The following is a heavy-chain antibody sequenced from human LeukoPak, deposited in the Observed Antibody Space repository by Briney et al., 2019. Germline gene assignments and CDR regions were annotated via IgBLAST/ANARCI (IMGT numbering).Heavy chain of an antibody. CDR2: IIPIFGTA. Sequence: VASVKVSCKASGGTFSSYAISWVRQAPGQGLEWMGGIIPIFGTANYAQKFQGRVTITADESTSTAYMELSSLRSEDTAVYYCARSSITGITMVRGVPNYYYYYMDVWGKGTTVTISS. V-gene: IGHV1-69*13. CDR3: ARSSITGITMVRGVPNYYYYYMDV. D-gene: IGHD3-10*01. J-gene: IGHJ6*03. CDR1: GGTFSSYA.